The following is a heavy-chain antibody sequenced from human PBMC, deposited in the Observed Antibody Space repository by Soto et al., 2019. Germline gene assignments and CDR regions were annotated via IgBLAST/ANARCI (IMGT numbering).Heavy chain of an antibody. V-gene: IGHV4-59*12. J-gene: IGHJ5*02. CDR1: GGSISSYY. Sequence: PSEILSLTCTVSGGSISSYYWSWIRQPPGKGLEWIGYIYYSGSTNYNPSLKSRVTISVDTSKNQFSLKLSSVTAADTAVYYCAREKAPLYSSSWYWFDPWGQGTLVTVSS. D-gene: IGHD6-13*01. CDR3: AREKAPLYSSSWYWFDP. CDR2: IYYSGST.